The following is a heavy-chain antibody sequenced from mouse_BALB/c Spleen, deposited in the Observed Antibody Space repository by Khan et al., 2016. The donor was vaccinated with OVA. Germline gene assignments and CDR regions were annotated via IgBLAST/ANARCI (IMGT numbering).Heavy chain of an antibody. CDR1: GYTFTSYW. D-gene: IGHD2-2*01. J-gene: IGHJ3*01. V-gene: IGHV1-61*01. CDR2: IDPSDSET. CDR3: TRREKYGYDPSWFAY. Sequence: QVQLQQSGAELVRPGASVKLSCKASGYTFTSYWMNWVKQRPGQGLEWIGMIDPSDSETHYNQMFKDKATLTVDKSSSTAYMQLSSLTSEDSAVYYCTRREKYGYDPSWFAYWGQGTLVTVSA.